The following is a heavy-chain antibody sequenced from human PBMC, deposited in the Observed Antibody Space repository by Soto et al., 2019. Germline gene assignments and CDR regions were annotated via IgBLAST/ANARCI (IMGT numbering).Heavy chain of an antibody. CDR3: ATDSGYSYGGVI. J-gene: IGHJ3*02. CDR1: GGSFSGYY. CDR2: NNHSGST. V-gene: IGHV4-34*01. D-gene: IGHD5-18*01. Sequence: QVQIQQWGAGLLKPSETLSLTCAVYGGSFSGYYWSWIRQPPGKGLEWIGENNHSGSTNYNPSLKSRVTISVDKSKYQCTMKLSSVTAAATAVYYCATDSGYSYGGVIWGQVKMVTVSS.